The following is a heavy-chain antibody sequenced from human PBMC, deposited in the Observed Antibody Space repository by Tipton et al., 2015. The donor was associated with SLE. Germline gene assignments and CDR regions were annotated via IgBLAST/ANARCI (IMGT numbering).Heavy chain of an antibody. V-gene: IGHV4-61*09. CDR1: GGSISSGSYC. J-gene: IGHJ4*02. CDR3: EGGSGYGGRRDF. D-gene: IGHD5-12*01. CDR2: IYTSGST. Sequence: TLSLTCTVSGGSISSGSYCWSWIRQPAGKGLEWIGYIYTSGSTNYNPSLKSRVTISVDTSKNQFSLYLRSVTAADTAVYYCEGGSGYGGRRDFWGQGTRVTVSS.